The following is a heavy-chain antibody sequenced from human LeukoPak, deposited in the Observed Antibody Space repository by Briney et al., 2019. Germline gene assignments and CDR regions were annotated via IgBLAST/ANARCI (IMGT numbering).Heavy chain of an antibody. CDR1: GFTFSSYS. V-gene: IGHV3-21*01. CDR3: AKDPSSSSRLVDY. J-gene: IGHJ4*02. CDR2: ISSSSSYI. D-gene: IGHD6-6*01. Sequence: GGSLRLSCAASGFTFSSYSMNWVRQAPGKGLEWVSSISSSSSYIYYADSVKGRFTISRDNAKNSLYLQMNSLRAEDTAVYYCAKDPSSSSRLVDYWGQGTLVTVSS.